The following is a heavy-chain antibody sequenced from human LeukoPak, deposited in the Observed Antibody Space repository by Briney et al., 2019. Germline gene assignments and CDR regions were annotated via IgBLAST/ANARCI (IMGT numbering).Heavy chain of an antibody. Sequence: PGGSLRLSCAAPGVTFINYNMNWVCQAPGKGLEWVSFISSSSSYIYYADSVKGRFTISRDNAKNSLYMQMNRLRAENTAVYYSASHMRVSYYLTDYWGQGTLVTVSS. V-gene: IGHV3-21*01. CDR2: ISSSSSYI. D-gene: IGHD1-26*01. CDR3: ASHMRVSYYLTDY. J-gene: IGHJ4*02. CDR1: GVTFINYN.